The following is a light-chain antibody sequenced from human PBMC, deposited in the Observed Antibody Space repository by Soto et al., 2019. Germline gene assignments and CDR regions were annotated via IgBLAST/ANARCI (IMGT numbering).Light chain of an antibody. J-gene: IGKJ4*01. CDR1: QRLLYSSNNKNQ. CDR2: WAS. V-gene: IGKV4-1*01. Sequence: DIVMTQSPDSLAVSLGERATINCKSSQRLLYSSNNKNQLDWYQQKPGQPPKLLIYWASTREYGVPARFSGSGSGTDFTLTISSLQAEDVAVYYCQHYYTTPVTFGGGTKVEI. CDR3: QHYYTTPVT.